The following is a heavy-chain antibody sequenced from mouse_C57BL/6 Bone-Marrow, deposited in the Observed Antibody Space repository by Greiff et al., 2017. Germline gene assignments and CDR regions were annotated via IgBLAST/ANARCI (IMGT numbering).Heavy chain of an antibody. CDR3: AVHYGSSYDYAMDY. Sequence: EVQLQESGPELVKPGASVKISCKASGYSFTDYNMNWVKQSNGKSLEWIGVINPNYGTTSYNQKFKGKATLTVDQSSSTAYMQLNSLTSEDSAVYYCAVHYGSSYDYAMDYWGQGTSVTVSS. V-gene: IGHV1-39*01. CDR1: GYSFTDYN. J-gene: IGHJ4*01. CDR2: INPNYGTT. D-gene: IGHD1-1*01.